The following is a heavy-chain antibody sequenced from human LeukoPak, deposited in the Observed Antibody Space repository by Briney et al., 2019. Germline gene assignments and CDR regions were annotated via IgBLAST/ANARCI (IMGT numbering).Heavy chain of an antibody. V-gene: IGHV4-59*01. Sequence: SETLSLTCTVSGGSISNYYWNWLRQPPGKGLEWIGYIYYSGSTNYNPSLKSRVTMSLDASKNQFSLRLTSVTAADTAVYYCARGFDSKSTYFDYWGQGTLVTVSS. CDR1: GGSISNYY. CDR3: ARGFDSKSTYFDY. J-gene: IGHJ4*02. CDR2: IYYSGST. D-gene: IGHD5-12*01.